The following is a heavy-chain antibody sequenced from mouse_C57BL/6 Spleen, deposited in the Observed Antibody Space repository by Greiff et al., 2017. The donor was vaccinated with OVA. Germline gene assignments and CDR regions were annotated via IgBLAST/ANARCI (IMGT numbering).Heavy chain of an antibody. CDR2: ISSGGSYT. Sequence: DVKLVESGGGLVKPGGSLKLSCAASGFTFSSYTMSWVRQTPEKRLEWVATISSGGSYTYYPDSVKGRFTISRDNAKNTLYLQMSSLKSEDTAMYYCTRGGGNYYFDYWGQGTTLTVSS. CDR3: TRGGGNYYFDY. V-gene: IGHV5-6-4*01. J-gene: IGHJ2*01. CDR1: GFTFSSYT. D-gene: IGHD2-1*01.